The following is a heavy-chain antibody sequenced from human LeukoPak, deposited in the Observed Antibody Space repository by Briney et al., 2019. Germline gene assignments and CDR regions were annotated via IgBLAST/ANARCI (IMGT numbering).Heavy chain of an antibody. V-gene: IGHV3-23*01. Sequence: GGSLRLSCAASGFTFKSFAMTWVRQAPGKGLEWVSSLSGAGLRTYYADSVKGRFTISRDNSKNTLYLHMNSLTGDDTAVYYCAKDRYGDYEYYFDYWGQGTLVTVYS. CDR1: GFTFKSFA. J-gene: IGHJ4*02. D-gene: IGHD5-12*01. CDR2: LSGAGLRT. CDR3: AKDRYGDYEYYFDY.